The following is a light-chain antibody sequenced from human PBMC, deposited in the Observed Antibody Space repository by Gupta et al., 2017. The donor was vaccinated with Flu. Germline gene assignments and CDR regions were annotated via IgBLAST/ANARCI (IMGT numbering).Light chain of an antibody. J-gene: IGKJ2*01. V-gene: IGKV6-21*01. CDR1: QTIGRN. CDR2: YAS. Sequence: PDFQSVTPKEKVTITCRASQTIGRNLHWYQQKPGQSPKLLIKYASQSLSGVPSRFSGSGSGTDFTLTINSLEAEDAATYYCLQCAGLPLTFGQGTRLEIK. CDR3: LQCAGLPLT.